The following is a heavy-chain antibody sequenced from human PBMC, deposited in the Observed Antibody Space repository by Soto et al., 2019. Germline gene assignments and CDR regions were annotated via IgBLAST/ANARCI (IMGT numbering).Heavy chain of an antibody. CDR3: ARADMVATINFDY. CDR2: INHSGST. V-gene: IGHV4-34*01. D-gene: IGHD5-12*01. Sequence: SETLSLTCAVYGGSFSGYYWSWIRQPPGKGLEWIGEINHSGSTNYNPSLKSRVTISVDTSKNQFSLKLSSVTAADTAVYYCARADMVATINFDYWGQGALVTVSS. CDR1: GGSFSGYY. J-gene: IGHJ4*02.